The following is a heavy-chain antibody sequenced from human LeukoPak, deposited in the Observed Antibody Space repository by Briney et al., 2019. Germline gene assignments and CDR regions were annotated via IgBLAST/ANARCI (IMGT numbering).Heavy chain of an antibody. V-gene: IGHV4-30-4*01. CDR1: GGSISSGDYY. CDR2: IYYSGST. J-gene: IGHJ3*02. Sequence: PSETLSLTCTVSGGSISSGDYYWSWIRQPPGKGLEWIGYIYYSGSTYYTPSLKSRVTISVDTSKNQFSLKLSSVTATDTAVYYCARLDCSNTSCYDADTFDIWGQGTMVTVSS. D-gene: IGHD2-2*01. CDR3: ARLDCSNTSCYDADTFDI.